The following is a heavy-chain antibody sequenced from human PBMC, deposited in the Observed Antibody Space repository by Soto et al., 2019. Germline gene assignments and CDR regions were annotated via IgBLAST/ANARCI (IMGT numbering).Heavy chain of an antibody. Sequence: WETLSLTCAVYGGSFSGYYWSWIRQPPGKGLEWIGEINHSGSTNYNPSLKSRVTISVDTSKNQFSLKLSSVTAADTAVYYCARGSYSSSKRVYYYYYGMDVWGQGTTVTVSS. CDR1: GGSFSGYY. CDR3: ARGSYSSSKRVYYYYYGMDV. CDR2: INHSGST. J-gene: IGHJ6*02. D-gene: IGHD6-6*01. V-gene: IGHV4-34*01.